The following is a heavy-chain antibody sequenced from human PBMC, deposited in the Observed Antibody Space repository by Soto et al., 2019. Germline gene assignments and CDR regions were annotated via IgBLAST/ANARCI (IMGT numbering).Heavy chain of an antibody. CDR1: GGSFSGYI. V-gene: IGHV4-34*01. J-gene: IGHJ4*02. CDR3: ARGLIPGSQYSGGWYYFDC. Sequence: QVQLQQSGAGLLKPSETLSLTCDVYGGSFSGYIWTWIRQTPGKGLQWIGQINHSGSANYNPSLKSRVTISVHTSNSPFSLELSSVTAADTAVYYCARGLIPGSQYSGGWYYFDCWGQGTQVTVSS. CDR2: INHSGSA. D-gene: IGHD1-26*01.